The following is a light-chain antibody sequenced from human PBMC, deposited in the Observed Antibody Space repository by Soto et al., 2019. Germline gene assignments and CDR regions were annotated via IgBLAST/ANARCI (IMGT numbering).Light chain of an antibody. V-gene: IGKV3-15*01. CDR1: QSVSSN. CDR2: GAS. Sequence: EIVMTQSPATLSVSPGERATLSCRASQSVSSNLAWYQQKPGQAPRLLIYGASTRATGIPARFSGSGSGTEFTLTISSLQSEDFAVYYCQQYTNWPLWTFGQGTKEEIK. J-gene: IGKJ1*01. CDR3: QQYTNWPLWT.